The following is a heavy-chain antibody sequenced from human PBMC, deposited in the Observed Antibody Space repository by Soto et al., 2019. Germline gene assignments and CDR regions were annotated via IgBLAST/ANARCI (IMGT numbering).Heavy chain of an antibody. J-gene: IGHJ4*02. Sequence: SETLSLTCTVSGGSISSYYWSWIRQPPGKGLEWIGYIYYSGSTNYNPSIKSRVTISVDTSKNQFSLKLSSVTAADTALYYCARTYGRNFDYWGQGTLVTVS. CDR1: GGSISSYY. CDR3: ARTYGRNFDY. CDR2: IYYSGST. V-gene: IGHV4-59*01. D-gene: IGHD3-10*01.